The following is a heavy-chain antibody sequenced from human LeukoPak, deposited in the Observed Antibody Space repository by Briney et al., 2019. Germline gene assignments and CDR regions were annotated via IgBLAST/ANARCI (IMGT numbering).Heavy chain of an antibody. Sequence: GASVKVSCKASGYSFSAYTVSWVRQAPGQGLEWMGWINPNSGGTNYAQKFQGRVTMTRDTSISTAHMELSRLRSDDTAVYYCAKNIWFGESSDAFHIWGRGTMVTVSS. V-gene: IGHV1-2*02. CDR3: AKNIWFGESSDAFHI. J-gene: IGHJ3*02. CDR1: GYSFSAYT. CDR2: INPNSGGT. D-gene: IGHD3-10*01.